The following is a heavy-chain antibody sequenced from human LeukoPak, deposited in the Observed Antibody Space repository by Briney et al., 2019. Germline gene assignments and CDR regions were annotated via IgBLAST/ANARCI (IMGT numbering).Heavy chain of an antibody. D-gene: IGHD2-8*01. CDR1: GFTFPSYA. CDR2: ISGGGSHS. Sequence: GGSLRLSCAASGFTFPSYAMSWVRQAPGRGLEWIASISGGGSHSWHADSVKGRFTISSDNSRDTLYLQMNSLRVDDTAVYYCARGSAWACHGVRCYPLDNWGQGALVTVSS. V-gene: IGHV3-23*01. CDR3: ARGSAWACHGVRCYPLDN. J-gene: IGHJ4*02.